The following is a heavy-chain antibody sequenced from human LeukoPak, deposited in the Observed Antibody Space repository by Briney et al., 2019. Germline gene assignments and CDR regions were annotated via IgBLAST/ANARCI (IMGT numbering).Heavy chain of an antibody. CDR2: IYYSGST. Sequence: SETLSLTCTVSGGSISSYYWSWIRQPPGKGLEWIGYIYYSGSTNYNPSLKSRVTISVDTSKNQFSLKLSSVTAADTSVYYCARGYCSSPRCSSIGYFDLWGRGTLVTVSS. J-gene: IGHJ2*01. D-gene: IGHD2-2*01. V-gene: IGHV4-59*08. CDR1: GGSISSYY. CDR3: ARGYCSSPRCSSIGYFDL.